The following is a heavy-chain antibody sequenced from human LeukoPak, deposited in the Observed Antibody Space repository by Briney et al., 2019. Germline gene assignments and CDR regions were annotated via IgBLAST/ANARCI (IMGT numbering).Heavy chain of an antibody. Sequence: GGSLRLSCAASGFTFSSYAMNWVRQAPGKGLEWVSAISASGGSTYYADSVKGRFTISRDTSKNTLYLQMSSLRGEDTAVYYCAKAMAGSTYYFDSWGQGTLVTVSS. CDR3: AKAMAGSTYYFDS. J-gene: IGHJ4*02. V-gene: IGHV3-23*01. D-gene: IGHD6-19*01. CDR1: GFTFSSYA. CDR2: ISASGGST.